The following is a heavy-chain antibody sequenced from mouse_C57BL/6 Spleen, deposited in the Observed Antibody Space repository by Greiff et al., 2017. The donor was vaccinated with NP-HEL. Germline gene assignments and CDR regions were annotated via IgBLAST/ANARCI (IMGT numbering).Heavy chain of an antibody. CDR2: ILPGSGST. Sequence: QVQLQQSGAELMKPGASVKLSCKATGYTFTGYWIEWVKQRPGHGLEWIGEILPGSGSTNYNEKFKGKATFTADTSSNTAYMQLSSLTTEDSAIYYCSRTSTGGTAQAGYFDYWGQGTTLTVSS. J-gene: IGHJ2*01. CDR3: SRTSTGGTAQAGYFDY. V-gene: IGHV1-9*01. D-gene: IGHD3-2*02. CDR1: GYTFTGYW.